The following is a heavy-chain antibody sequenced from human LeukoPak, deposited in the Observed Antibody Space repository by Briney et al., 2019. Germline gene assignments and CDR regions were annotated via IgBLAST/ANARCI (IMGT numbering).Heavy chain of an antibody. CDR3: ATYRQVLLPFES. J-gene: IGHJ4*02. Sequence: GGSLRLSCAASGFTFSSYWMHWVRQAPGKGLVWVSRINSDGSSTSYADSVKGRFTISRDNSKSTLSLQMNSLRAEDTAIYYCATYRQVLLPFESWGQGTLVTVSS. CDR1: GFTFSSYW. CDR2: INSDGSST. V-gene: IGHV3-74*01. D-gene: IGHD2-8*02.